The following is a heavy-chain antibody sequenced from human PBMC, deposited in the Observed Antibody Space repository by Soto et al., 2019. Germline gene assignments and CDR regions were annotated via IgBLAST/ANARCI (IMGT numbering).Heavy chain of an antibody. CDR1: GYTFTGYY. D-gene: IGHD3-10*01. CDR2: INPNSGGT. CDR3: ARDRLVRGVTPLYYFDY. J-gene: IGHJ4*02. V-gene: IGHV1-2*04. Sequence: ASVKVSCKASGYTFTGYYMHWVRQAPGQGLEWMGWINPNSGGTNYAQKFQGWVTMTRDTSISTAYMELSRLRSDDTAVYYCARDRLVRGVTPLYYFDYWGQGTLVTVSS.